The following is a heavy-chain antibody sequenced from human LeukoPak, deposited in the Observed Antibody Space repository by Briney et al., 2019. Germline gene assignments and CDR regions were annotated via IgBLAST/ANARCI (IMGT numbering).Heavy chain of an antibody. CDR3: ARRVAAVKYYYYYYMDV. CDR1: GYSFTNYW. CDR2: IYPGDSDT. D-gene: IGHD2-15*01. J-gene: IGHJ6*03. Sequence: GESLKISCKGSGYSFTNYWIGWVRQMPGKGLEWKGIIYPGDSDTRYSPSFQGQVTISADKSISTAYLQWSSLKASDTAMYYCARRVAAVKYYYYYYMDVWGKGTTITVSS. V-gene: IGHV5-51*01.